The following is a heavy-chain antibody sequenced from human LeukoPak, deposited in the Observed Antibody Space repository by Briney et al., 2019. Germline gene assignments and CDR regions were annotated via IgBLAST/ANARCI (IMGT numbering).Heavy chain of an antibody. CDR3: EVVVPAATSPGAFDI. CDR2: IRGKANSYAT. CDR1: GFTFSGSA. J-gene: IGHJ3*02. Sequence: GGSLRLSCAASGFTFSGSAMHWVRQASGKGLEWVGRIRGKANSYATAYAASVKGRFTISRDDSKNTAYLQMNSLKTEDTAVYYREVVVPAATSPGAFDIWGQGTMVTVSS. V-gene: IGHV3-73*01. D-gene: IGHD2-2*01.